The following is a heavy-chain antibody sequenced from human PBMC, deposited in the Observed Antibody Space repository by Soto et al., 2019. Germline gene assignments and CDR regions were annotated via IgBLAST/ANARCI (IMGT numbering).Heavy chain of an antibody. Sequence: SVNVSCKASGGTFSSYAISWVRQAPGQGLEWMGGIIPIFGTANYAQKFQGRVTITADESTSTAYMELSSLRSEDTAVYYCARVRRDYYDSSGYRLWAFEIWGQGTRFTVSS. CDR3: ARVRRDYYDSSGYRLWAFEI. J-gene: IGHJ3*02. V-gene: IGHV1-69*13. CDR1: GGTFSSYA. CDR2: IIPIFGTA. D-gene: IGHD3-22*01.